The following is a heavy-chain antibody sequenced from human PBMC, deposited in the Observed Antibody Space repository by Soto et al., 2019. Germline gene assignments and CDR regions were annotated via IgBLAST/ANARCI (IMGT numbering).Heavy chain of an antibody. CDR2: ISYDGSNK. CDR1: GFTFSSYA. V-gene: IGHV3-30-3*01. J-gene: IGHJ1*01. CDR3: PRDYTGYCISNSGPPFQH. Sequence: QVQLVESGGGVVQPGRSLRLSCAASGFTFSSYAMHWVRQAPGKGLEWVAVISYDGSNKYYADSVKGRFTISRDNSKNTLYLQMNSLRAEDTAVYDCPRDYTGYCISNSGPPFQHWGQGTLVTVSS. D-gene: IGHD2-2*01.